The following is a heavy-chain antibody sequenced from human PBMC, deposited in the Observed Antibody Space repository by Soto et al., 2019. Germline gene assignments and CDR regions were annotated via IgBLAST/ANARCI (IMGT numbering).Heavy chain of an antibody. CDR3: ARSIMSALDWFDP. Sequence: QVQLVQSGAEVKKPGASVKVSCKASGYTFTSYAMHWVRQAPGQRLEWMGWINAGNGNTKYSQKFQGRVTITRDTSASTAYMELSSLRSEETAVYYCARSIMSALDWFDPWGQGALVTVSS. CDR1: GYTFTSYA. V-gene: IGHV1-3*01. J-gene: IGHJ5*02. CDR2: INAGNGNT. D-gene: IGHD3-16*01.